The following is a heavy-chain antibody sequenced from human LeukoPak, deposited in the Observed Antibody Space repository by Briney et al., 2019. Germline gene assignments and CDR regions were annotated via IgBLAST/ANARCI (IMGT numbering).Heavy chain of an antibody. D-gene: IGHD3-9*01. Sequence: GGSLRLSCAASGFTFNNFALTWVRQAPGKGLEWVSAIISVGNTYYTDSVKGRFTISRDNSKSTLYLQVNSLGAEDTAVYYCTRILTGHYNFDYWGQGTLVTVSS. CDR3: TRILTGHYNFDY. CDR2: IISVGNT. CDR1: GFTFNNFA. J-gene: IGHJ4*02. V-gene: IGHV3-23*01.